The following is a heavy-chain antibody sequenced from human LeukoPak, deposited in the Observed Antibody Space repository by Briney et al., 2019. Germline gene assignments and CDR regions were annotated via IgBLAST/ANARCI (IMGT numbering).Heavy chain of an antibody. CDR3: ARVIRGSSSRSDY. V-gene: IGHV1-46*01. CDR1: GYTFTSYG. CDR2: INPSGGST. D-gene: IGHD6-6*01. Sequence: GASVKVSCKASGYTFTSYGISWVRQAPGQGLEWMGIINPSGGSTSYAQKFQGRVTMTRDMSTSTVYMELSSLRSEDTAVYYCARVIRGSSSRSDYWGQGTLVTVSS. J-gene: IGHJ4*02.